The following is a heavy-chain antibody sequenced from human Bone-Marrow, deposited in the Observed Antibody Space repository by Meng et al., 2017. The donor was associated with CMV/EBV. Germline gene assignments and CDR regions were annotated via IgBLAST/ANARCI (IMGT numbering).Heavy chain of an antibody. CDR1: GGTFSSYA. J-gene: IGHJ6*02. V-gene: IGHV1-69*05. D-gene: IGHD1-26*01. CDR2: IIPIFGTA. Sequence: KISCKASGGTFSSYAISWVRQAPGQGLEWMGGIIPIFGTANYAQKFQGRVTITTDESTSTAYMELSSLRSEDTAVYYCARRGTREGIQDYYYYGMDVWGQGTTVTVSS. CDR3: ARRGTREGIQDYYYYGMDV.